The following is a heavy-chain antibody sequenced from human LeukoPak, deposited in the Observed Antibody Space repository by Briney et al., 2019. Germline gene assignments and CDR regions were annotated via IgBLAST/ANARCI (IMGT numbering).Heavy chain of an antibody. CDR1: GGSFSGYY. CDR2: ISHSGST. J-gene: IGHJ4*02. V-gene: IGHV4-34*01. CDR3: ARVGGLERRPVDY. Sequence: SETLSLTCAVYGGSFSGYYWSWIRQPPGKGLEWIGEISHSGSTNYNPSLKSRVTISVDTSKNQFSLKLSSVTAADTAVYYCARVGGLERRPVDYWGQGTLVTVSS. D-gene: IGHD1-1*01.